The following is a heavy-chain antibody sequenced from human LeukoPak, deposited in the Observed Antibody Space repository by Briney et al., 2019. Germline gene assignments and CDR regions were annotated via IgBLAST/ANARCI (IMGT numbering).Heavy chain of an antibody. Sequence: ASVKVSCKASGHTFTTYGINWVRQAPGQGLEWMGWISTYNGNTNYAQKLQGRVTMTTDTSTSTAYMELRSLSSDDTAVYYCARAVSWYGELRGFFDYWGQGTLVTVSS. CDR1: GHTFTTYG. V-gene: IGHV1-18*01. J-gene: IGHJ4*02. D-gene: IGHD3-10*01. CDR3: ARAVSWYGELRGFFDY. CDR2: ISTYNGNT.